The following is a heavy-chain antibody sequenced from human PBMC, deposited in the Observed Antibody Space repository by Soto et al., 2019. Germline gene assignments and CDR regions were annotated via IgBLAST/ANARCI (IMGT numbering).Heavy chain of an antibody. CDR3: GRGRECSSSSCYYYYYGMDV. D-gene: IGHD6-6*01. CDR2: IYYSGST. J-gene: IGHJ6*02. Sequence: SETLSLSCTVSGGSISSYYWSWIRQPPGKGLEWIGYIYYSGSTNYNPSLKSRVTISVDTSKNQFSLKLSSVTAADTAVYYCGRGRECSSSSCYYYYYGMDVWGQGTTVTVSS. CDR1: GGSISSYY. V-gene: IGHV4-59*01.